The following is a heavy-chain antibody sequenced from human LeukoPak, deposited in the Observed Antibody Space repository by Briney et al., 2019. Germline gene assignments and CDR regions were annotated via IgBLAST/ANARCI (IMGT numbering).Heavy chain of an antibody. V-gene: IGHV4-59*08. D-gene: IGHD2-15*01. Sequence: SETLSPTCAVSGGSIIRYYWSCIRQPPGKGLEWIGYIYYSGSTNYNPSLKSRVTISLDTPKNQFSLKLSSVTAADTAVYYCARSGSYAAAEDYWGQGTLVTVS. J-gene: IGHJ4*02. CDR1: GGSIIRYY. CDR2: IYYSGST. CDR3: ARSGSYAAAEDY.